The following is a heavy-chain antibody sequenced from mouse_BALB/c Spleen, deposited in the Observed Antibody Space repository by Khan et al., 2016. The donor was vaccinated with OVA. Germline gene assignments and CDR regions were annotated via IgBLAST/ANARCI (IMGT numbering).Heavy chain of an antibody. D-gene: IGHD2-14*01. CDR1: GYKFTDYI. CDR3: ARGGYSVFAY. V-gene: IGHV1-77*01. J-gene: IGHJ3*01. CDR2: IFPGSGTP. Sequence: QVQLQQPGPELVKPGASLKVSCKASGYKFTDYIIGWVKQSTRQGLEWIGDIFPGSGTPYYNEKFKDKATLTADKSSTTAYMQLSSLTSEVSAVYFWARGGYSVFAYWGQGTLVTVSA.